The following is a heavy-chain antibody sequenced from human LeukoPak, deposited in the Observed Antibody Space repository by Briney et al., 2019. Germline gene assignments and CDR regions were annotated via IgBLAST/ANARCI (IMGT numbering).Heavy chain of an antibody. CDR3: ATSSGGSGTYFDY. CDR1: GGSISSGGYS. J-gene: IGHJ4*02. D-gene: IGHD3-10*01. V-gene: IGHV4-30-2*01. Sequence: PSETLSLTCAVSGGSISSGGYSWTWIRQPPGKGLEWIGYIYHSGSNYYNPSLKSRVTISVDRSKNQFSLRLSSVTAADTAVYYCATSSGGSGTYFDYWGQGTLVAVSS. CDR2: IYHSGSN.